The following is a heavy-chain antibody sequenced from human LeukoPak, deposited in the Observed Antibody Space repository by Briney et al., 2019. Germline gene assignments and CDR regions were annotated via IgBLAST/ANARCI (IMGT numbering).Heavy chain of an antibody. D-gene: IGHD1-1*01. Sequence: SVKVSCEASGGTFSSYAISWVRQAPGQGLEWMGGIIPIFGTANYAQKFQGRVTITADESTSTAFMELSSLRSEDTAVYYCAETRGRPHYYYGMDVWGKGTTVTVSS. J-gene: IGHJ6*04. CDR2: IIPIFGTA. V-gene: IGHV1-69*13. CDR1: GGTFSSYA. CDR3: AETRGRPHYYYGMDV.